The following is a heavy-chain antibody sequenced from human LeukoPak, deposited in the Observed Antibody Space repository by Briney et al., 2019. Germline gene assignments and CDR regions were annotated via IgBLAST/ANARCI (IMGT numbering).Heavy chain of an antibody. D-gene: IGHD2-15*01. CDR2: INPSGGRT. CDR1: GYTFTNYY. CDR3: ARDCSGSSCYWIH. Sequence: ASVKVSCKASGYTFTNYYMHWVRQAPGQGLEWMGIINPSGGRTSYAQKFQGRVTMTRDTSISTAYMEMRSLRSDDTAVYYCARDCSGSSCYWIHWGQGTLVTVSS. V-gene: IGHV1-46*01. J-gene: IGHJ4*02.